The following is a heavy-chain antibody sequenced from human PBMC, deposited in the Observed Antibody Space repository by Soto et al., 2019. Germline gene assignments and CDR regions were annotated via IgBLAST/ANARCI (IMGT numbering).Heavy chain of an antibody. V-gene: IGHV4-4*07. D-gene: IGHD1-1*01. CDR3: AREDLRLEGMDV. Sequence: SETLSLTCTVSGGSISSYYWSWIRQPAGKGLEWIGRIYTSGSTNYSPPLKSRVTMSVDTSKNQFSLKLSSVTAADTAVYYCAREDLRLEGMDVWGQGTTVTVSS. CDR1: GGSISSYY. J-gene: IGHJ6*02. CDR2: IYTSGST.